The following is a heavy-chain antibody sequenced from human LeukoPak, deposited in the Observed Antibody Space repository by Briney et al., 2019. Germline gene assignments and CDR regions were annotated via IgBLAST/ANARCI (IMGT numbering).Heavy chain of an antibody. CDR3: ARSNYDHIDY. V-gene: IGHV4-59*08. CDR1: GGSLSTYY. D-gene: IGHD3-3*01. J-gene: IGHJ4*02. CDR2: IYYSGST. Sequence: SETLSLTCTVSGGSLSTYYWSWIRQSPGKGLEWIGYIYYSGSTYYNPSLKSRVTISVDTSKNQFSLKLSSVTAADTAVYYCARSNYDHIDYWGQGTLVTVSS.